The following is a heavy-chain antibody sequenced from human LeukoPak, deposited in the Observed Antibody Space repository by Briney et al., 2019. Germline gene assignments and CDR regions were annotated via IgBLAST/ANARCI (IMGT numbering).Heavy chain of an antibody. J-gene: IGHJ5*02. D-gene: IGHD3-22*01. Sequence: PSETLSLTCTVSGGSISSGDYYWSWLRQPPGTGLEGIGYIYYSGSTYYNPSLKSRVTISVDTSKNQLSLKLTSVTAADTAVYYCARPYYYDSRIDPWGQGTLVTVSS. CDR2: IYYSGST. CDR3: ARPYYYDSRIDP. V-gene: IGHV4-30-4*01. CDR1: GGSISSGDYY.